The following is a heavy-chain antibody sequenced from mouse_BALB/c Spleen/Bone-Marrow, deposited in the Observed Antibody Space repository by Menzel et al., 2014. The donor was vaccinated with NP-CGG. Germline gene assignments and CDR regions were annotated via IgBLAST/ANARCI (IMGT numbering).Heavy chain of an antibody. CDR3: TIFYHGYYLPLYY. D-gene: IGHD2-3*01. CDR1: GYTFTDYW. V-gene: IGHV1-7*01. Sequence: VQLQQSGAELAKPGASVEMSCKASGYTFTDYWMHWVKQRPGQGLEWLGYINPSTGYTEYNQKFKDKATLTADKSSITAYMQLNILTSYYSSVYYFTIFYHGYYLPLYYWGQGTTLTVSS. J-gene: IGHJ2*01. CDR2: INPSTGYT.